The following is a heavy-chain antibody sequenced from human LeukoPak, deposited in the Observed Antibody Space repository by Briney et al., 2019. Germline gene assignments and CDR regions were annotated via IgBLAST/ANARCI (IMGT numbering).Heavy chain of an antibody. CDR3: ARGPPYYGSGSYSH. J-gene: IGHJ4*02. D-gene: IGHD3-10*01. Sequence: PSETLSLTCAVYGGSFSGYYWSWIRQPPGKGLEWIGEINHSGSTNYNPSLKSRVTISVDTSKNQFSLKLSSVTAADTAVYYCARGPPYYGSGSYSHWGQGTLVTVSS. CDR1: GGSFSGYY. V-gene: IGHV4-34*01. CDR2: INHSGST.